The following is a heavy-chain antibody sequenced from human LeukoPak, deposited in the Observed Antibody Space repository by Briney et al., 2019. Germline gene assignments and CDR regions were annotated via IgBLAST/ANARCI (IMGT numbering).Heavy chain of an antibody. V-gene: IGHV4-59*08. CDR2: FYYGERS. J-gene: IGHJ2*01. D-gene: IGHD7-27*01. CDR3: ARLRRTGDSYWYFDL. CDR1: GGSISNSH. Sequence: PSETLSLTCTVSGGSISNSHWSWIRQAPGKGQECMGNFYYGERSNYNPSLKSRVTILEDTSKNQFSLKLISVTAADTAVYYCARLRRTGDSYWYFDLWGRGTLVTVSS.